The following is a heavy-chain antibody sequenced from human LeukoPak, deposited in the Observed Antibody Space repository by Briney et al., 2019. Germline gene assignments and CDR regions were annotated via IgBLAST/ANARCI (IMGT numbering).Heavy chain of an antibody. CDR3: ARHFGRSDYYYGMDV. D-gene: IGHD3-10*01. V-gene: IGHV4-59*08. CDR1: GGSISSYY. CDR2: IYYSGST. Sequence: PSETLSLTCAVSGGSISSYYWSWIRQPPGKGLEWIGYIYYSGSTNYNPSLKSRVTISVDTSKNQFSLTLSSVTAADTAVYYCARHFGRSDYYYGMDVWGQGTTVTVSS. J-gene: IGHJ6*02.